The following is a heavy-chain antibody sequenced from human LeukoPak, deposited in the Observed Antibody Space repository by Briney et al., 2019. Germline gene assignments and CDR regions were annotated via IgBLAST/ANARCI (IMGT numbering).Heavy chain of an antibody. V-gene: IGHV3-66*01. CDR2: IYSGGST. J-gene: IGHJ4*02. D-gene: IGHD6-19*01. CDR3: ARGSSKSQYSSGWCYDY. Sequence: GGSLRLSCAASGFTVSSNYMSWVRQAPGKGLEWVSVIYSGGSTDYADSVKGRFTISRDNSKNTLYLQMNSLRAEDTAVYYCARGSSKSQYSSGWCYDYWGQGTLVTVSS. CDR1: GFTVSSNY.